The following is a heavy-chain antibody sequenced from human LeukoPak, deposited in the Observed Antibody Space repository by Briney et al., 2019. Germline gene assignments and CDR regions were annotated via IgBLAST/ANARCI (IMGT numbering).Heavy chain of an antibody. CDR2: IYPGDSDS. Sequence: GESLKISCKGSGYSFTSYWIGWVRQMPGKGLEWMGIIYPGDSDSRYSPSFQGQVTISADKSISTAYLQWSSLKASDTAMYYCARLEYCSGGSCYGFSHFDYWGQGTLVTVST. J-gene: IGHJ4*02. CDR1: GYSFTSYW. CDR3: ARLEYCSGGSCYGFSHFDY. D-gene: IGHD2-15*01. V-gene: IGHV5-51*01.